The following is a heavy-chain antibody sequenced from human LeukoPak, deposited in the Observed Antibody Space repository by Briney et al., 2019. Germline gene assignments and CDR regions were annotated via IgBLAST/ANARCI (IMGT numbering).Heavy chain of an antibody. V-gene: IGHV4-59*02. Sequence: SSETLSLTCTVSGVSVISPYWSWVRQPPGKGLEYIGFIHHSGDTKYNPSLKSRVTMSVDTSKSQFSLRLSSVTAADSAVYYCPRHNGVSYLDCWARGTVVTVSS. J-gene: IGHJ4*02. CDR3: PRHNGVSYLDC. CDR1: GVSVISPY. CDR2: IHHSGDT. D-gene: IGHD2-8*01.